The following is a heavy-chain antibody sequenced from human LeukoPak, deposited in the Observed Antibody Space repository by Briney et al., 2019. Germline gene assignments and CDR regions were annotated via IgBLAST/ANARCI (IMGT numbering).Heavy chain of an antibody. CDR1: GFIFSRYS. CDR2: ISSSSNYM. J-gene: IGHJ1*01. Sequence: GGSLRLSCAASGFIFSRYSMNWVRQTPGRELEWVASISSSSNYMYYTDSVKGRFTISRDDAKDSLYLQMSSLRADDTAVYYCAKVREDVAAAGTIYFQHWGQGTLVTVSS. V-gene: IGHV3-21*04. CDR3: AKVREDVAAAGTIYFQH. D-gene: IGHD6-13*01.